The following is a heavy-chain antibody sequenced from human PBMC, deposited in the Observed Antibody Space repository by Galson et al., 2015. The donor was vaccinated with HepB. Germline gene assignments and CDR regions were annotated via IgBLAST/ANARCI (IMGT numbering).Heavy chain of an antibody. CDR2: ISGSGGST. Sequence: SLRLSCAASGFTFSSYSMSWVRQAPGKGLEWVSAISGSGGSTYYADSVKGRFTISRDNSKNTLYLQMNSLRAEDTAVYYCARWIQLWRTGDSASWGQATLVTVSS. D-gene: IGHD5-18*01. J-gene: IGHJ1*01. V-gene: IGHV3-23*01. CDR3: ARWIQLWRTGDSAS. CDR1: GFTFSSYS.